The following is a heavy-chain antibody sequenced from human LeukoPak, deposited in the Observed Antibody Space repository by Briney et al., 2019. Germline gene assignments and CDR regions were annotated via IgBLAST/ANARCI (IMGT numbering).Heavy chain of an antibody. V-gene: IGHV4-34*01. J-gene: IGHJ4*02. Sequence: PSETLSLTCAVYGGSFSGYYWSWIRQPPGKGLEWIGEINHSGSTNYNPCLKSRVTISVDTSKNRFSLKLSSVTAADTAVYYCASTIWRYFDYWGQGTLVTVSS. D-gene: IGHD3-3*01. CDR1: GGSFSGYY. CDR2: INHSGST. CDR3: ASTIWRYFDY.